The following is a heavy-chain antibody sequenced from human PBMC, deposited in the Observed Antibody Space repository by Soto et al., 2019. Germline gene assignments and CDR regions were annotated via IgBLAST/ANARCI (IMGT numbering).Heavy chain of an antibody. D-gene: IGHD3-22*01. V-gene: IGHV1-69*13. CDR1: GGTFSSYA. CDR3: ASSIETYYYDSRGYYFDY. CDR2: IIPIFGTA. Sequence: SVKVSCKASGGTFSSYAISWVRQAPGQGREWMGGIIPIFGTANYAQKFQGRVTITADESTSTAYMELSSLRSEDTAVYYCASSIETYYYDSRGYYFDYWGQGTLVTVSS. J-gene: IGHJ4*02.